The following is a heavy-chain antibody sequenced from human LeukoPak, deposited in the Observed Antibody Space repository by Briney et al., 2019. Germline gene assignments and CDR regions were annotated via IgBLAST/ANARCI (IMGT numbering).Heavy chain of an antibody. D-gene: IGHD5-12*01. CDR3: AREYKGYDSVYFDY. CDR2: IWFDGSDK. CDR1: GFTLTSYG. V-gene: IGHV3-33*01. J-gene: IGHJ4*02. Sequence: RGSLRLSCAASGFTLTSYGMHWVRQAPDKGLEWVAFIWFDGSDKYYADSVKGRLTVSRDNSKNTLYLQMNSTRVEETAVYYCAREYKGYDSVYFDYWGQGTLVTVSS.